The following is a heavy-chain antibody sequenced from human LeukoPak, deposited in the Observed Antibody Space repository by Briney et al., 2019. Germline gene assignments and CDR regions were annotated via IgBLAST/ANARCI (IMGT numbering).Heavy chain of an antibody. D-gene: IGHD1-26*01. CDR3: AKEGMGATGGYYFDY. CDR1: GFTFSSYA. CDR2: ISGSGGST. J-gene: IGHJ4*02. Sequence: GGSLRLSCAASGFTFSSYAMSWVRQAPGKGLEWVSAISGSGGSTYYADSVKGRFTISRDNSKNTLYLQMNSLRAEDMAVYYCAKEGMGATGGYYFDYWGQGTLVTVSS. V-gene: IGHV3-23*01.